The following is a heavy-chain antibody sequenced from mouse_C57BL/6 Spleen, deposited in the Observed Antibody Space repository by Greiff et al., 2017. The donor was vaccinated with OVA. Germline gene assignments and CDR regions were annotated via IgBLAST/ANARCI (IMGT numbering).Heavy chain of an antibody. J-gene: IGHJ4*01. CDR1: GYTFTSYW. D-gene: IGHD1-3*01. V-gene: IGHV1-53*01. CDR2: INPSYGGT. CDR3: ARTKWGMDY. Sequence: VQLQQSGPELVKPGASVKMSCKASGYTFTSYWMNWVKQRPGKGLEWIGNINPSYGGTNYNEKFKGKATLTVDKSSSTAYMQLSSLTSEDSSVYDCARTKWGMDYWGQGTSVTVSS.